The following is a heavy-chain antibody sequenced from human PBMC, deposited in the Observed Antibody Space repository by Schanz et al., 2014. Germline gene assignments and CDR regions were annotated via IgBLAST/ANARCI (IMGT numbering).Heavy chain of an antibody. D-gene: IGHD3-9*01. Sequence: QVQLVQSGREVKKPGASVKVSCKASGYTFTTYGISWLRQAPGQGLEWMGYISGYNGNTNYAPKVQDRVTMTTDTSTSTAYMELRSLRSDDTAVYYCARGWGYDALTGYVFWGQGTLVTVSS. V-gene: IGHV1-18*01. CDR1: GYTFTTYG. CDR3: ARGWGYDALTGYVF. J-gene: IGHJ4*02. CDR2: ISGYNGNT.